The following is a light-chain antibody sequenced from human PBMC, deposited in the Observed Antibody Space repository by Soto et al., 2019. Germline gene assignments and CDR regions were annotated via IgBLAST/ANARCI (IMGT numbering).Light chain of an antibody. J-gene: IGLJ1*01. CDR2: GDT. Sequence: QSVLTQPPSASGTPGQRVTISCSGSSSNIGSNYVYWYQQLPGTAPKLLIYGDTNRPSGVPDRFSGSKSATSASLAITGLQAEDEADYYCQSYESSPSGYVFGTGTKLTVL. CDR3: QSYESSPSGYV. CDR1: SSNIGSNY. V-gene: IGLV1-40*01.